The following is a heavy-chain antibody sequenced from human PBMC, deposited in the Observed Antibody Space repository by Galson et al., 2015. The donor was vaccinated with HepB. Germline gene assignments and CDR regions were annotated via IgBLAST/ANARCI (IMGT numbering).Heavy chain of an antibody. V-gene: IGHV1-8*01. CDR3: ARAGELLHAFDI. CDR2: MNPNSGNT. Sequence: SVKVSCKASGYTFTSYDINWVRQATGQGLEWMGWMNPNSGNTGYAQKFQGRVTMTRNTSISTAYMELSSLRSEDTAVYYCARAGELLHAFDIWGQGTMVTVSS. D-gene: IGHD1-26*01. J-gene: IGHJ3*02. CDR1: GYTFTSYD.